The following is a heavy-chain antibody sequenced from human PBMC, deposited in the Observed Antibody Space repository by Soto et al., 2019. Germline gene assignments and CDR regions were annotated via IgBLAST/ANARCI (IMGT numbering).Heavy chain of an antibody. J-gene: IGHJ5*02. CDR1: GGSISSGGYS. D-gene: IGHD6-13*01. V-gene: IGHV4-30-2*01. CDR2: IYHSGST. CDR3: ARVSRAASSVNWFDP. Sequence: PSETLSLTCAVSGGSISSGGYSWSWIRQPPGKGLEWIGYIYHSGSTYYNPSLKSRVTISVDRSKNQFSLKLSSVTAADTAVYYCARVSRAASSVNWFDPWGQGTLVTVSS.